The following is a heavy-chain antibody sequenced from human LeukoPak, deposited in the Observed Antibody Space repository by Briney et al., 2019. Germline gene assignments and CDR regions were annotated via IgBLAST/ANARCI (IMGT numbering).Heavy chain of an antibody. Sequence: GGSLRLSCAASGFTFSTYGMHWVRQAPGKGLEWVAAIWYDGSNKYHADSVKGRFTISRDNSKNTLYLQMNSLRIEDTAVYYCGRGSVGFGELNYWGQGTLVTVSS. V-gene: IGHV3-33*01. J-gene: IGHJ4*02. D-gene: IGHD3-10*01. CDR1: GFTFSTYG. CDR3: GRGSVGFGELNY. CDR2: IWYDGSNK.